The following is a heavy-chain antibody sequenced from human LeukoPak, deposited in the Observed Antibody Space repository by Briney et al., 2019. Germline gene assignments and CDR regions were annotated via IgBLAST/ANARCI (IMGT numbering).Heavy chain of an antibody. CDR1: GGSISGYY. V-gene: IGHV4-59*01. J-gene: IGHJ6*03. D-gene: IGHD3-22*01. CDR3: ARAQRYDSSGYYQDYYYYMDV. CDR2: IYYSGST. Sequence: SETLSLTCTVSGGSISGYYWSWIRQPPGKGLEWIGYIYYSGSTNYNPSLKSRVTISVDTSKNQFSLKLSSVTAADTAVYYCARAQRYDSSGYYQDYYYYMDVWGKGTTVTVSS.